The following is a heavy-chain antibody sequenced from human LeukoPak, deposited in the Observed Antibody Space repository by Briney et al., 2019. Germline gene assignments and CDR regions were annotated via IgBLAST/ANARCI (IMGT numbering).Heavy chain of an antibody. CDR3: ARWWVVNWFDP. D-gene: IGHD2-15*01. CDR2: IYYSRST. Sequence: SETLSLTCTVSGGSISSSSYYWGWIRQPPGKGLEWIGSIYYSRSTYYNPSLKSRVTISVDTSKNQFSLKLSSVTAADTAVYYCARWWVVNWFDPWGQGTLVTVSS. V-gene: IGHV4-39*01. J-gene: IGHJ5*02. CDR1: GGSISSSSYY.